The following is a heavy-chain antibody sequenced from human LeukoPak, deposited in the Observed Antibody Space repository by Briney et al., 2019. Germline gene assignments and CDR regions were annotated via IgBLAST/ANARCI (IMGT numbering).Heavy chain of an antibody. CDR2: IYYSGST. J-gene: IGHJ5*02. V-gene: IGHV4-59*12. CDR1: GGSISSYY. Sequence: SETLSLTCTVSGGSISSYYWSWIRQPPGKGLEWIGYIYYSGSTNYNPSLKSRVTISVDTSKNQFSLKLNSVTAADTAAYYCARRDPYYYDSSGYYYRRNAVFDPWGQGTLVTVSS. D-gene: IGHD3-22*01. CDR3: ARRDPYYYDSSGYYYRRNAVFDP.